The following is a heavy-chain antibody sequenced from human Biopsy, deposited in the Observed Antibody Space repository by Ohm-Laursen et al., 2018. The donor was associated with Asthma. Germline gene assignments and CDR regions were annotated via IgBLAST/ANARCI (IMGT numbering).Heavy chain of an antibody. CDR3: ARTYYDFLTGQVKDVFGV. V-gene: IGHV1-3*04. Sequence: EATVNISCKASGYNFISFAIHWVRQAPGQRLEWMCWVNTGNGDTKYSQKFQGRVTITRETSASTAYMELRSLRSEDTATYYCARTYYDFLTGQVKDVFGVWGQGTMVTVSS. J-gene: IGHJ3*01. D-gene: IGHD3-9*01. CDR1: GYNFISFA. CDR2: VNTGNGDT.